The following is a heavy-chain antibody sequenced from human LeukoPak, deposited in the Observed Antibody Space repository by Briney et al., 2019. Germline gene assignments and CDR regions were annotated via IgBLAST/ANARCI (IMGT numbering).Heavy chain of an antibody. J-gene: IGHJ4*02. D-gene: IGHD6-6*01. Sequence: GGSLRLSCAASGFTFSSYSMNWVRQAPGKGLEWVLYISSSSSTIYYAVSVKGRFTISRDNAKNSLYPQMNSVRAEDTAVYYCARGGSSSGSLGYWGQVTLVTASS. CDR1: GFTFSSYS. CDR3: ARGGSSSGSLGY. CDR2: ISSSSSTI. V-gene: IGHV3-48*01.